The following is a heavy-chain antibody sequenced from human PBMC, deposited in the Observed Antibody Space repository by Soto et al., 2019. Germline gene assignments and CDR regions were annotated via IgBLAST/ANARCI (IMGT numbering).Heavy chain of an antibody. D-gene: IGHD3-22*01. Sequence: GGSLRLSCAASGFTFSSYGMHWVRQAPGKGLEWVAVISYDGSNKYYADSVKGRFTISRDNSKNTLYLQMNSLRAEDTAVYYCAKDLYYYDSSGAAPLIYYYYGMDVWGQGTTVTVSS. CDR2: ISYDGSNK. V-gene: IGHV3-30*18. CDR1: GFTFSSYG. J-gene: IGHJ6*02. CDR3: AKDLYYYDSSGAAPLIYYYYGMDV.